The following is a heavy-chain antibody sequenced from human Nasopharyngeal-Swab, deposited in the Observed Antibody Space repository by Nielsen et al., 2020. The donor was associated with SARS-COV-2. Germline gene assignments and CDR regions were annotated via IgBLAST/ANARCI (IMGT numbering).Heavy chain of an antibody. D-gene: IGHD2-2*01. Sequence: GGSLRLSCAASGFTFSSYAMSWVRQAPGKGLEWVSAISGSGGSTYYADSVKGRSTISRDNSKNTLYLQMNSLSAEDTAVYYCAKRQLLPTGAFDIWGQGTMVTVSS. V-gene: IGHV3-23*01. CDR2: ISGSGGST. CDR1: GFTFSSYA. CDR3: AKRQLLPTGAFDI. J-gene: IGHJ3*02.